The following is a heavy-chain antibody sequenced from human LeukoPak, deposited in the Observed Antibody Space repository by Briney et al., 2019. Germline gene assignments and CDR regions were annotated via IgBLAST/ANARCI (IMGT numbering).Heavy chain of an antibody. CDR1: GGPISSYY. CDR3: ARGGDSSSWYGDYMDV. V-gene: IGHV4-4*07. Sequence: PSETLSLTCTVSGGPISSYYWSWIRQPAGKGLEWIGRIYTSGSTNYNPSLKSRVTMSVDTSKNQFSLKLSSVTAADTAVYYCARGGDSSSWYGDYMDVWGKGTTVTVSS. J-gene: IGHJ6*03. D-gene: IGHD6-13*01. CDR2: IYTSGST.